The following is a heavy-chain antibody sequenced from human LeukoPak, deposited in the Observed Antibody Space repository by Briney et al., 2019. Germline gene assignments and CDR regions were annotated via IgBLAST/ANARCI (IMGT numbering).Heavy chain of an antibody. J-gene: IGHJ6*03. CDR3: ARHVKNYDFWSGYYYYYMDV. Sequence: PSETLSLTCTVSGGSISSSSYYWGWIRQPPGKGLEWIGSIYYSGSTYYNPSLKSRVTIPVDTSKNQFSLKLSSVTAADTAVYYCARHVKNYDFWSGYYYYYMDVWGKGTTVTVSS. CDR2: IYYSGST. CDR1: GGSISSSSYY. D-gene: IGHD3-3*01. V-gene: IGHV4-39*01.